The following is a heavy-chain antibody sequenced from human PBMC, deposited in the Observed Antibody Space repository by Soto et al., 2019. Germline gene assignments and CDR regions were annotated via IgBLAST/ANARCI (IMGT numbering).Heavy chain of an antibody. CDR2: IYYSGSS. D-gene: IGHD3-3*01. CDR1: GGSISRSCYF. CDR3: ATHPSRVRFLEWLDNWFDP. J-gene: IGHJ5*02. V-gene: IGHV4-39*01. Sequence: SETLSLTCTVSGGSISRSCYFWGWIRQPPGEGLEWIGSIYYSGSSYYNPSLKTRVTLSLDTSKNQFSLTLSSVNAADTAVYYCATHPSRVRFLEWLDNWFDPWGQGTLVTVS.